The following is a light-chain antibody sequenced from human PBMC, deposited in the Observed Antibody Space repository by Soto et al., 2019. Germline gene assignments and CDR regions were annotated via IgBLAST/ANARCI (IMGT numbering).Light chain of an antibody. J-gene: IGLJ3*02. CDR1: SGYSNYA. CDR2: LNNDGSH. V-gene: IGLV4-69*01. Sequence: QPVLTQSPSASASLGASVKLTCTLGSGYSNYAIAWHQQQPDEGPRYLMKLNNDGSHTKGDGIPDRFSGSSSGAERYLTISNVQSEDEGDYYCQAWGTGIRVFGGGTQLTVL. CDR3: QAWGTGIRV.